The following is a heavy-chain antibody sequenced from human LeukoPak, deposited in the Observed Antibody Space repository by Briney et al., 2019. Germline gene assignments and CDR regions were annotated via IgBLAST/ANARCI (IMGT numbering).Heavy chain of an antibody. Sequence: GGSLRLSCAGSGFTVTTHYMSWVRQAPGKGLEWVSTLDLGGNTYYTDSVKGRFTVSRDRSKNTLDLHVQSLRDEDTAVYYCAAYIVGVPHWGQGALVTVSS. CDR1: GFTVTTHY. D-gene: IGHD3-22*01. V-gene: IGHV3-53*01. CDR3: AAYIVGVPH. J-gene: IGHJ4*02. CDR2: LDLGGNT.